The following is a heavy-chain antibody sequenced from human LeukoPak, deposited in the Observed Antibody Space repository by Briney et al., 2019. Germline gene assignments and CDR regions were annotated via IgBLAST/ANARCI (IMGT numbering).Heavy chain of an antibody. CDR1: GYTSTGLY. D-gene: IGHD1-20*01. V-gene: IGHV1-2*02. Sequence: ASMKVSCKASGYTSTGLYMDWVRRAPGQGLAWMGWINPNSGGTNYAQKFQGRVTMTRDTSISTAYMGLIRLRSDDTAVYYWARAANWNDFDYWGQGNLVTASS. CDR3: ARAANWNDFDY. J-gene: IGHJ4*02. CDR2: INPNSGGT.